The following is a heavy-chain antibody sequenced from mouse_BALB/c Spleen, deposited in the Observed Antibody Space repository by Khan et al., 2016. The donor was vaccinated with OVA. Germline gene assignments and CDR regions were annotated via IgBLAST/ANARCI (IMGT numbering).Heavy chain of an antibody. J-gene: IGHJ2*01. V-gene: IGHV3-2*02. D-gene: IGHD1-1*01. CDR3: ARSVTITAVVATDFDY. Sequence: EVQLQESGPGLVKPSQSLSLTCTVTGYSITSDYAWNWIQQFPGNKLEWMGYISYSGRTTYNPSLKSRIAITRDTSKNQFFLQFNSVTTEDTDTDYCARSVTITAVVATDFDYWGEGTTLTVSS. CDR1: GYSITSDYA. CDR2: ISYSGRT.